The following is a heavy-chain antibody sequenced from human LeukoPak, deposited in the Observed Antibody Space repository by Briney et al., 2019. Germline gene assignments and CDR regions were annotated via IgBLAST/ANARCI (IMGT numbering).Heavy chain of an antibody. J-gene: IGHJ4*02. V-gene: IGHV3-21*04. Sequence: GGSLRLSCAASGFTFSSYSMNWVRQAPGKGLEWVSSISSSSSYIYYADSVKGRFTISRDNAKNSLYLQMNSLRAEDTALYYCAKAPERYCSSTSCYGYYFDYWGQGTLVTVSS. CDR3: AKAPERYCSSTSCYGYYFDY. D-gene: IGHD2-2*01. CDR1: GFTFSSYS. CDR2: ISSSSSYI.